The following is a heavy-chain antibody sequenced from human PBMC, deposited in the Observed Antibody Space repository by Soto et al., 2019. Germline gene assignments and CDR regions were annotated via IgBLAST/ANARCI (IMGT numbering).Heavy chain of an antibody. CDR2: INPNSGGT. CDR3: ARVGGGLASLGYYGMDV. CDR1: GYTFIGYY. J-gene: IGHJ6*02. D-gene: IGHD3-10*01. V-gene: IGHV1-2*04. Sequence: ASVKVSCKTSGYTFIGYYIHWVRQAPGQGLEWMGWINPNSGGTNYAQRFQGWVTMTRDRSISTAYMELSRLKSDDTAVYYCARVGGGLASLGYYGMDVWGQGTTVTVSS.